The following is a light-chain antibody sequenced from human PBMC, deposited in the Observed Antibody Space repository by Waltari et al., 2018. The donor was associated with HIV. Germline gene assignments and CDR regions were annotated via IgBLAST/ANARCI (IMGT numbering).Light chain of an antibody. CDR2: EVN. V-gene: IGLV2-14*01. CDR3: SSYTSGSTI. Sequence: QSALTQPASVSGSPGQSITISCSGASSDIADYTYVSWYQQHRGKAPKLMIFEVNKRPSGVSNRFSASKSGYTASLTISGLQAEDEADYYCSSYTSGSTIFGGGTKLTVL. J-gene: IGLJ2*01. CDR1: SSDIADYTY.